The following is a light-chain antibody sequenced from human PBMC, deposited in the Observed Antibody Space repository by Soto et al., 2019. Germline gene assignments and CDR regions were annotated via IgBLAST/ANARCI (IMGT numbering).Light chain of an antibody. CDR2: EVT. V-gene: IGLV2-8*01. CDR3: SSYAGSNTVL. Sequence: QSALTQPPSASGSPGQSVTISCTGNSSDVGGYLYVSWYQQHPGKAPKLIIFEVTKRPSGVPDRFSGSKSGNTASLTVSGLQAEDEANYYCSSYAGSNTVLFGGGTKVTVL. J-gene: IGLJ2*01. CDR1: SSDVGGYLY.